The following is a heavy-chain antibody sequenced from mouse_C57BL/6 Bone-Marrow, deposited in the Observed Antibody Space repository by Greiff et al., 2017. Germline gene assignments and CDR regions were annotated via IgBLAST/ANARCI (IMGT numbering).Heavy chain of an antibody. CDR1: GFSLTSYG. D-gene: IGHD2-12*01. V-gene: IGHV2-5*01. CDR2: IWRGGST. Sequence: QVQLKESGPGLVQPSQSLSITCTVSGFSLTSYGVPWVRQSPGKGLEWLGVIWRGGSTDYNAAFMSRLSITKDNSKSQVFFKMNSLQADDTAIYYCAKIYDDGGNYYAMDYWGQGTSVTVSS. J-gene: IGHJ4*01. CDR3: AKIYDDGGNYYAMDY.